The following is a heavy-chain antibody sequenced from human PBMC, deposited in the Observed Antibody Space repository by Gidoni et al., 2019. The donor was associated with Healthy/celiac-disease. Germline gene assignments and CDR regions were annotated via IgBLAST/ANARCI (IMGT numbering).Heavy chain of an antibody. CDR1: GGSISSSSYY. J-gene: IGHJ5*02. CDR2: ISYSGST. CDR3: ARHHYYDSSGSINWFDP. D-gene: IGHD3-22*01. V-gene: IGHV4-39*01. Sequence: QLQLQESGPGLVKPSETLSLTCTVSGGSISSSSYYWGWIRQPPGKGLEWIGSISYSGSTYYNPSLKSRVTISVDTSKNQFSLKLSSVTAADTAVYYCARHHYYDSSGSINWFDPWGQGTLVTVSS.